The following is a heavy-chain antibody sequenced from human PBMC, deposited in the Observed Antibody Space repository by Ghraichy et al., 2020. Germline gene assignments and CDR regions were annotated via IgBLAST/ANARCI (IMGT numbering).Heavy chain of an antibody. D-gene: IGHD3-16*01. CDR2: INHSGST. Sequence: SETLSLTCAVYGGSFSGYYWSWIRQPPGKGLEWIGEINHSGSTNYNPSLKSRVTISVDTSKNQFSLKLSSVTAADTAVYYCARSRTYYDYVWGSLRYYFDYWGQGTLVTVSS. CDR3: ARSRTYYDYVWGSLRYYFDY. V-gene: IGHV4-34*01. CDR1: GGSFSGYY. J-gene: IGHJ4*02.